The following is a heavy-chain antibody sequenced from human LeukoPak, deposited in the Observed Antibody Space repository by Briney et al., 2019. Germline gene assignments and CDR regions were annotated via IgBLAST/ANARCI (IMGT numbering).Heavy chain of an antibody. Sequence: PGGSLRLSCAASGFTFDDYAMHWVRQAPGKGLEWVSGITWNRDNIGYGDSMKGRFTISRDNVKNVLYLQMASLRPEDTALYYCAKDLSSAITSALVLDVWGQGTTVIVSS. V-gene: IGHV3-9*01. CDR3: AKDLSSAITSALVLDV. J-gene: IGHJ6*02. CDR2: ITWNRDNI. D-gene: IGHD3-22*01. CDR1: GFTFDDYA.